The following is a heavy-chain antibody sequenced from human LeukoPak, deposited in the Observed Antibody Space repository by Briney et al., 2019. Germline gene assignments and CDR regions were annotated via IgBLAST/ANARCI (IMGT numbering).Heavy chain of an antibody. V-gene: IGHV4-4*07. CDR3: AREASGTRRYYYYYMDL. CDR1: GGSISRNY. Sequence: PSETLSLTCTVFGGSISRNYWSWIRQPAGKGLEWIGRIYSSGDTNYNPSLKSRVTMSIHTSENQFSLKLTSATAADTAVYYCAREASGTRRYYYYYMDLWGKGTTVNV. D-gene: IGHD6-13*01. J-gene: IGHJ6*03. CDR2: IYSSGDT.